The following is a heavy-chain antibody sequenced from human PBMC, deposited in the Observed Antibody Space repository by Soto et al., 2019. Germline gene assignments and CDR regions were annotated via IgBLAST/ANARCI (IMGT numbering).Heavy chain of an antibody. Sequence: ASVKVSCKASGYTFTSYGISWVRQAPGQGLEWMGWISAYNGNTNYAQKLQGRVTMTTDTSTSTAYMELRSLRSDDTAVYYCARDLASITMIVVVITTGYYYGMDVWG. D-gene: IGHD3-22*01. CDR2: ISAYNGNT. CDR3: ARDLASITMIVVVITTGYYYGMDV. V-gene: IGHV1-18*01. CDR1: GYTFTSYG. J-gene: IGHJ6*02.